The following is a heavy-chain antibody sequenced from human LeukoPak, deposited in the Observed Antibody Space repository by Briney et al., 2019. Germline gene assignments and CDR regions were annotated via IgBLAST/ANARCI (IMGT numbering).Heavy chain of an antibody. CDR1: GGTFSSYA. D-gene: IGHD2-2*01. CDR2: IIPIFGTA. CDR3: ARTTPKPAAMGGYYYYYMDV. J-gene: IGHJ6*03. V-gene: IGHV1-69*13. Sequence: ASVKVSCKASGGTFSSYAISWVRQAPGQGLEWMGGIIPIFGTANYAQKFQVRVTITADESTSTAYMELSSLRSEDTAVYYCARTTPKPAAMGGYYYYYMDVWGKGTTVTVSS.